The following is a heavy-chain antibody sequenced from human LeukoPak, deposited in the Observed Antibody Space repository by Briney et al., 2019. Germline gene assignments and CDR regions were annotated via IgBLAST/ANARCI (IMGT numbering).Heavy chain of an antibody. CDR2: IYSGGST. Sequence: PGGSLRLSCAASGFTVSSNYMSWVRQAPGKGLEWVSVIYSGGSTYYADSVKGRFTISRDNSKNTLYLQMNSLRAEDTAVYYCAKEGRYCSGGSCFYYFDYWGQGTLVTVSS. CDR3: AKEGRYCSGGSCFYYFDY. V-gene: IGHV3-53*01. D-gene: IGHD2-15*01. CDR1: GFTVSSNY. J-gene: IGHJ4*02.